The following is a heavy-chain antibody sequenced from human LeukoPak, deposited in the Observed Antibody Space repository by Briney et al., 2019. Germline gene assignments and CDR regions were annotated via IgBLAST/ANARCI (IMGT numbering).Heavy chain of an antibody. J-gene: IGHJ3*02. CDR3: ARYSSSFFPI. CDR1: GFTLSSNY. D-gene: IGHD6-13*01. Sequence: GGSLRLPCAASGFTLSSNYMSWVRQAPGKGLEWVSVIYSGGSTYYADSVKGRFTISRDNSKNTLYLQMNSLRAEDTAVYCCARYSSSFFPIWGQGTMVTVSS. V-gene: IGHV3-53*01. CDR2: IYSGGST.